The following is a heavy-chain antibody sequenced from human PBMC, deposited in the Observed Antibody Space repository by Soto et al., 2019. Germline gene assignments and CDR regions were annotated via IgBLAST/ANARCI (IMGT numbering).Heavy chain of an antibody. J-gene: IGHJ4*02. CDR2: INHSGST. V-gene: IGHV4-34*01. Sequence: SETLSLTCAVYGGSFSGYYWSWIRQPPGKGLEWIGEINHSGSTNYNPSLKSRVTISVDTSKNQFSLKLSSVTAADTAVYYCARGVYGSGSYYGFYKAKFDYWGQGTLVTVSS. CDR1: GGSFSGYY. D-gene: IGHD3-10*01. CDR3: ARGVYGSGSYYGFYKAKFDY.